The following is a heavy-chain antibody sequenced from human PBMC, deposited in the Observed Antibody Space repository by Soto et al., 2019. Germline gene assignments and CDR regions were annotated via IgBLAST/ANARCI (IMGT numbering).Heavy chain of an antibody. J-gene: IGHJ4*02. Sequence: QVQLVESGGGVVQPGRSLRLSCAASGFNFSSYVMHWVRQAPGKGLEWVAVIWYDGGNKYYADSVKGRFTISRDNSKNTLYLQKNSLRAEETAVYYWARDGQWLPRDRLRSSDYFDYWGQGTLVTVSS. CDR3: ARDGQWLPRDRLRSSDYFDY. CDR1: GFNFSSYV. D-gene: IGHD6-19*01. CDR2: IWYDGGNK. V-gene: IGHV3-33*01.